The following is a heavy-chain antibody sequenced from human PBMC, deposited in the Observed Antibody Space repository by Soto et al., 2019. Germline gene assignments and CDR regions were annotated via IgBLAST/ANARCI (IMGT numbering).Heavy chain of an antibody. CDR1: GFSFSNYG. CDR2: ISSSSSYI. D-gene: IGHD2-2*01. CDR3: ARSDCTSTSCYVVWFDP. J-gene: IGHJ5*02. V-gene: IGHV3-21*01. Sequence: EVQLVGSGGGLVKPGGSLRLSCAVSGFSFSNYGMNWVRQAPGKGLEWVSSISSSSSYISYADSVKGRFTISRDNAKNSVYLQMNSLRAEDTAVYYCARSDCTSTSCYVVWFDPWGQGTLVTVSS.